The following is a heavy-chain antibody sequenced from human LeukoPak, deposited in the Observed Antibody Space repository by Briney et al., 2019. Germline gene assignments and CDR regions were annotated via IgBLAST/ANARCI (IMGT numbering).Heavy chain of an antibody. V-gene: IGHV3-48*01. Sequence: GGSLRLSCAASGFTFSSYNMNWVRQAPGKGLEWVSYISSSGSTIYYADSVKGRFTISRDNAKNSLYLQMNSLRAEDTAVYYCARAPGYGAAYYFDYWGQGTLVTVSS. CDR1: GFTFSSYN. J-gene: IGHJ4*02. D-gene: IGHD1-1*01. CDR3: ARAPGYGAAYYFDY. CDR2: ISSSGSTI.